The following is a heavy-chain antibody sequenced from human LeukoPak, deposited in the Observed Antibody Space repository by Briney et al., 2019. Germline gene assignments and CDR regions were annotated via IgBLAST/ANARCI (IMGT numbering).Heavy chain of an antibody. CDR1: EYTFTGYY. J-gene: IGHJ6*02. Sequence: GASVKVSCKASEYTFTGYYLHWVRQAPGQGLAWMGCINPGSGGTNHAQKFQERVTMTRDMYISTAYMELSSLRYDDTAVYYCARGGFVVAPPLAVWGQGTTVAVSS. CDR2: INPGSGGT. V-gene: IGHV1-2*02. D-gene: IGHD3-3*01. CDR3: ARGGFVVAPPLAV.